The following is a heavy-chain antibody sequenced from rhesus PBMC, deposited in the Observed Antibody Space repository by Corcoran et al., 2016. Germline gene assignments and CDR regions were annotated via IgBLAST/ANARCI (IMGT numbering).Heavy chain of an antibody. D-gene: IGHD3-34*01. V-gene: IGHV4S10*01. Sequence: QVQLQESGPGVVKPSETLSLTCAVSGGSISDSYRWSWIRQPPGKGREGSGDIYGTNTSTNYNPSLKSRVTISKDTSKNQFSLKLSSVTAADTAVYYCARAVSREVIIDYWGQGVLVTVSS. CDR2: IYGTNTST. CDR1: GGSISDSYR. J-gene: IGHJ4*01. CDR3: ARAVSREVIIDY.